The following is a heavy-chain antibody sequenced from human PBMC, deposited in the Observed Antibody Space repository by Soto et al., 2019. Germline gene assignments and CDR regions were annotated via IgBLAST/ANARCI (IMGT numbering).Heavy chain of an antibody. CDR3: ARATRPKREQQLVPSAKNRGYWFDP. CDR2: ISAYNGNT. CDR1: GYTFTSYG. V-gene: IGHV1-18*01. D-gene: IGHD6-13*01. Sequence: QVQLVQSGAEVKKPGASVKVSCKASGYTFTSYGISWVRQAPGQGLEWMGWISAYNGNTNYAQKLQGRVTMTTDTSTSTAYMELRSLRSDDTAVYYCARATRPKREQQLVPSAKNRGYWFDPWGQGTLVTVSS. J-gene: IGHJ5*02.